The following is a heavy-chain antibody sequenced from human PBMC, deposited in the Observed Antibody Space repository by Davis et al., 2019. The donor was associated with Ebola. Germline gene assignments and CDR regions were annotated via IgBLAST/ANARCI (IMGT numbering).Heavy chain of an antibody. V-gene: IGHV3-21*04. CDR1: GFTFNTYS. D-gene: IGHD1-14*01. CDR2: ISSGSSI. Sequence: GESLKISCAASGFTFNTYSMNWVRQAPGKGLEWVSSISSGSSIYYADSVKGRFTISRDNAKNSLYLQMNSLRAEDTAVYYCARDNLYYGMDVWGQGTTVTVSS. J-gene: IGHJ6*02. CDR3: ARDNLYYGMDV.